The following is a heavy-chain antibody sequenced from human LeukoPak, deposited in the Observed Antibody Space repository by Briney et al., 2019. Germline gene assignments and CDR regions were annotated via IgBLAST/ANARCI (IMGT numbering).Heavy chain of an antibody. D-gene: IGHD5-24*01. CDR2: IYYSGST. V-gene: IGHV4-59*01. CDR1: GGSISSYY. Sequence: SETLSLTXTVSGGSISSYYWSWIRQPPGKGLEWIGYIYYSGSTNYNPSLKSRVTISVDTSKNQFSLKLSSVTAADTAVYYCARDPGDGYTPGWFDPWGQGTLVTVSS. J-gene: IGHJ5*02. CDR3: ARDPGDGYTPGWFDP.